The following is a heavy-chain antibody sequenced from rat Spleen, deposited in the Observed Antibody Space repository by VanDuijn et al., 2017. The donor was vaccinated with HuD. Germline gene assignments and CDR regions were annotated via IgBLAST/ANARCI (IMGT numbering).Heavy chain of an antibody. J-gene: IGHJ3*01. CDR2: IWGNGNA. CDR3: ARAGSAAISLGNWFAY. D-gene: IGHD1-2*01. V-gene: IGHV2-13*01. CDR1: GFSLSNYG. Sequence: QVQLKESGPGLVKPSLTLSLTCTVSGFSLSNYGVFWVRQPPGNGPEWMGVIWGNGNANYNSALKSRLSISRDTSKSQVFLKMSSLQTEDTATYYCARAGSAAISLGNWFAYWGQGTLVTVSS.